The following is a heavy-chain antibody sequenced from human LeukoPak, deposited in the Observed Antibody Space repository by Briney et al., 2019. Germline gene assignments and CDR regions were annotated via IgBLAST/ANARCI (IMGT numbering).Heavy chain of an antibody. CDR3: AKIGVSGHWYFDL. J-gene: IGHJ2*01. CDR1: ESTFSSFP. Sequence: GGSLRLXCTASESTFSSFPMSWVRQAPGRGLEWISSISSSGSHIYYADSLKGRFTVSRDNAKNSLYVQMNSLRAEDTAVYYCAKIGVSGHWYFDLWGRGTLVTVSS. CDR2: ISSSGSHI. D-gene: IGHD5/OR15-5a*01. V-gene: IGHV3-21*01.